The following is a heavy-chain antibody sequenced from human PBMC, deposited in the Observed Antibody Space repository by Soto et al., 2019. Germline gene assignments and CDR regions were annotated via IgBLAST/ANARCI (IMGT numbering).Heavy chain of an antibody. CDR1: GFTFSSYS. Sequence: GGSLRLSCAASGFTFSSYSMNWVRQAPGKGLEWVSSIRSSSSYIYYADSVKGRFTISRDNAKNSLYLQMNSLRAEDTAVYYCARDLRNGYYDSSGYYNDAFDIWGQGTMVTVSS. CDR2: IRSSSSYI. CDR3: ARDLRNGYYDSSGYYNDAFDI. V-gene: IGHV3-21*01. D-gene: IGHD3-22*01. J-gene: IGHJ3*02.